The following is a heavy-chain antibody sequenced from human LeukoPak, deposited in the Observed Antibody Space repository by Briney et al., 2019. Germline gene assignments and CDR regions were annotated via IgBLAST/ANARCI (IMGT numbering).Heavy chain of an antibody. J-gene: IGHJ4*02. CDR2: ISGSGGST. CDR1: GFIFSNFA. D-gene: IGHD3-22*01. CDR3: AKGGAYYYVSSGYLDY. V-gene: IGHV3-23*01. Sequence: PGGSLRLSCAASGFIFSNFAMSWVRQAPGKELEWVSAISGSGGSTYYADSVKGRFTISRDISKNTLFLQMNSLRAEDTAVYYCAKGGAYYYVSSGYLDYWGQGALVTVSS.